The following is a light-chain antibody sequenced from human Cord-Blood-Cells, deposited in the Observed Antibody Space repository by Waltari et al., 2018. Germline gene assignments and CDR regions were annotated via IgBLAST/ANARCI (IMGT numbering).Light chain of an antibody. CDR3: PQWIT. Sequence: EIVLTQSPGTLSLSPGERATLSCRASQSVSSSYLAWYQQKPGHAPRLLIYGASSRATGIADRFSGRGSGTDFPLTISTLEPEDGAVYYCPQWITFGQGTRLEIK. J-gene: IGKJ5*01. CDR1: QSVSSSY. V-gene: IGKV3-20*01. CDR2: GAS.